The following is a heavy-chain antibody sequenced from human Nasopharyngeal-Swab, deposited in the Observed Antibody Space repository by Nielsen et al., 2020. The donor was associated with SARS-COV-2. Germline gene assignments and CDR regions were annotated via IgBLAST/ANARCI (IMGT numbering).Heavy chain of an antibody. D-gene: IGHD2-21*02. J-gene: IGHJ6*02. V-gene: IGHV1-18*01. CDR2: ISAYNGNT. CDR3: ARLYCGGDCSYYYYYGMDV. Sequence: ASVKVSCKASGYTFTSYGISWVRQAPGQGLEWMGWISAYNGNTNYAQKLQGRVTMTTDTSTSTAYMELRSLRSDDTAVCYCARLYCGGDCSYYYYYGMDVWGQGTTVTVSS. CDR1: GYTFTSYG.